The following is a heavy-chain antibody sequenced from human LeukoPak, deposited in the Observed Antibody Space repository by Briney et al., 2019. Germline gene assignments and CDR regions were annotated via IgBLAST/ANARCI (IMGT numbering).Heavy chain of an antibody. Sequence: GGSLRLSCEASGFAFSGYAMSWVRQAPGKGLEYVSSIISSSLDIEYAESVKGRFTISRDNAKKFLYLQMNNLRAEDTAVYYCARDRRGYDASGHYYRHFDFWGQGTLVSVSS. V-gene: IGHV3-21*01. CDR3: ARDRRGYDASGHYYRHFDF. CDR1: GFAFSGYA. D-gene: IGHD3-22*01. J-gene: IGHJ4*02. CDR2: IISSSLDI.